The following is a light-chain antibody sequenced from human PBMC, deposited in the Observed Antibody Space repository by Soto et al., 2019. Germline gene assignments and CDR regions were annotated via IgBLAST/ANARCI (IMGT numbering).Light chain of an antibody. CDR3: QQRNTLPLT. CDR1: QSVRSY. V-gene: IGKV3-11*01. CDR2: DAS. J-gene: IGKJ4*01. Sequence: EIVLTQSPVTLSLSPGERATLSCRASQSVRSYLAWYQQKPGQAPRLLIYDASNRATGIPARFSGSGSGTDFTLTISSLEPEDFAVYYCQQRNTLPLTFGGGTKVEIK.